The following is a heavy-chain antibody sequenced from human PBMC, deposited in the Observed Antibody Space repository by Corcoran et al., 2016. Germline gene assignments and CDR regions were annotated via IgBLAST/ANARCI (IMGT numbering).Heavy chain of an antibody. D-gene: IGHD6-6*01. CDR3: ERERLRAGGYRPSSSAPGQPTAGGACMDY. V-gene: IGHV1-46*01. Sequence: QVQLVQSGAEVKKPGASVKVSCKASGYTFTSYYMHWVRQAPGQGLEWMGIINPSGGSTSYAQKFQGRGTMTRDTSTSTVYMELSSLRSADTAVYYGERERLRAGGYRPSSSAPGQPTAGGACMDYWGQGTLVTVSS. CDR2: INPSGGST. J-gene: IGHJ4*02. CDR1: GYTFTSYY.